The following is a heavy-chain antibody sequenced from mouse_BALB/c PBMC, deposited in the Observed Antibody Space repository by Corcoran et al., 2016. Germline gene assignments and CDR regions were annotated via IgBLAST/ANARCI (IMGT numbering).Heavy chain of an antibody. Sequence: EVQLQQSGPELVKPGASVKMSYKASGYTFTSYVMHWVKQKPGQGLEWIGYINPYNDGTKYNEKFKGKATLTSDKSSSTAYMELSSLTSEDSAVYYCARSSFYYGFDYWGQGTTLTVSS. CDR3: ARSSFYYGFDY. V-gene: IGHV1S136*01. CDR2: INPYNDGT. D-gene: IGHD1-1*01. J-gene: IGHJ2*01. CDR1: GYTFTSYV.